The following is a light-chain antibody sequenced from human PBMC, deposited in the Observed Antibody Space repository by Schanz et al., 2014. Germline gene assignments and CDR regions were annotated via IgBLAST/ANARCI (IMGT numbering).Light chain of an antibody. J-gene: IGKJ4*01. CDR1: QSISSY. V-gene: IGKV1-39*01. CDR3: QQSHSTPLT. Sequence: DVHLTQSPSSVYASVGDRVTITCRASQSISSYLNWYQQKPGKAPKLLIYAASSLQSGVPSRFSGSGSGTDFTLTISSLQPEDFATYYCQQSHSTPLTFGGGTKVETK. CDR2: AAS.